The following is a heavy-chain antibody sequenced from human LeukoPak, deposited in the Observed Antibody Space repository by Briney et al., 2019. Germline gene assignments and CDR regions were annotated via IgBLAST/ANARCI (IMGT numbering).Heavy chain of an antibody. CDR1: GGSVSSGSYY. CDR3: ARFKMTSVTD. V-gene: IGHV4-61*01. CDR2: IYYSGST. Sequence: SETLSLTCTVSGGSVSSGSYYWSWIRQPPGKGLEWIGYIYYSGSTNYNPSLKSRVTISVDTSKNQFSLKLNSVTAADTAVYYCARFKMTSVTDWGQGTLVTVSS. D-gene: IGHD4-17*01. J-gene: IGHJ4*02.